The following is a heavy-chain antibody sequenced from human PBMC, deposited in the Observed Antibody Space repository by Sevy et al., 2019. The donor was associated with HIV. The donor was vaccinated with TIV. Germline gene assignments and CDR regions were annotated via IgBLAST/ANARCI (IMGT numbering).Heavy chain of an antibody. Sequence: ASVKVSCKASGYTFTSYGISWVRQAPGQGLEWMGWISAYNGNKNYAQKLQGRVTMTTDTSTNTAYMELRGLRSDDTAVYYCARAPTRGPDRSSTYHGDFDYWGQGTLVTVSS. CDR2: ISAYNGNK. D-gene: IGHD2-2*01. J-gene: IGHJ4*02. CDR3: ARAPTRGPDRSSTYHGDFDY. CDR1: GYTFTSYG. V-gene: IGHV1-18*01.